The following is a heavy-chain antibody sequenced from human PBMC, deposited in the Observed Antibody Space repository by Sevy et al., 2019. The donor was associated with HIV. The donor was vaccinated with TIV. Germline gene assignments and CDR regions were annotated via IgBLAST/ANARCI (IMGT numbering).Heavy chain of an antibody. CDR2: IKRDGSEK. Sequence: GGSLRLSCVASGFMFSNYWMSWVRQAPGKGLEWVANIKRDGSEKYYVASVKGRFTISRDNAKNSLYLQMNSLRVEDTAVYHCARDCSSTSCLWGMDVWGPGTTVTVSS. J-gene: IGHJ6*02. V-gene: IGHV3-7*03. D-gene: IGHD2-2*01. CDR3: ARDCSSTSCLWGMDV. CDR1: GFMFSNYW.